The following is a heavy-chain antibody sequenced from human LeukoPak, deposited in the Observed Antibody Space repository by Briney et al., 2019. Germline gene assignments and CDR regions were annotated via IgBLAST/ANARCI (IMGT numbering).Heavy chain of an antibody. V-gene: IGHV3-30*01. CDR3: ARDLTGWGESSGYSDY. Sequence: GGSLSLSCAASGFTFSSYAMHWVRQAPGKGLEWVALISYDGTNKFYEDSVKGRFTISRDNSKNTLYLQVNSLRAEDTAVYYCARDLTGWGESSGYSDYWGQGTLVTVSS. CDR2: ISYDGTNK. CDR1: GFTFSSYA. J-gene: IGHJ4*02. D-gene: IGHD3-22*01.